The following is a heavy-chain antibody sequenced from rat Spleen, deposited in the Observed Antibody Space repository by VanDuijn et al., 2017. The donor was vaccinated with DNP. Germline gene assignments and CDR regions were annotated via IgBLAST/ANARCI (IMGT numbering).Heavy chain of an antibody. Sequence: QVQLKESGPVLVQASETLSLTCTVSGFSLTDYGVIWVRQSPGKGLEWMGIIWGDGNTDYNSALKSRLSINRDTSKSQVFLKMSSLQTEDTATYYCARLPGAHWGQGTLVTVSS. CDR2: IWGDGNT. V-gene: IGHV2S75*01. J-gene: IGHJ3*01. CDR3: ARLPGAH. CDR1: GFSLTDYG. D-gene: IGHD1-4*01.